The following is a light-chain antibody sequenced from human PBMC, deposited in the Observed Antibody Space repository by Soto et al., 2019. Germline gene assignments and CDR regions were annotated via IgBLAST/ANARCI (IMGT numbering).Light chain of an antibody. Sequence: AIQMTQSPSSLSASIGDRVTITCRASQDIRDDLGWYQQKPGKAPNLLIYAASNLQTGVPSRFSGSGSGTDFTLTISSLQPEDFAPYYCLPDHNYPPTFGQGTKLDIK. CDR1: QDIRDD. CDR2: AAS. J-gene: IGKJ1*01. V-gene: IGKV1-6*01. CDR3: LPDHNYPPT.